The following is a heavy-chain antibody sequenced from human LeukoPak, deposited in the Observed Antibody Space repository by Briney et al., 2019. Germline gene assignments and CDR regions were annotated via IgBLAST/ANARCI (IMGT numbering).Heavy chain of an antibody. J-gene: IGHJ3*02. CDR3: ARDMLRNAFDI. V-gene: IGHV1-69*06. CDR1: GGTFISYA. CDR2: IIPIFGTA. Sequence: SVKVSCKASGGTFISYAISWVRQAPGQGLEWMGGIIPIFGTANYAQKFQGRVTITADKSTSTAYMELSSLRSEDTAVYYCARDMLRNAFDIWGQGTMVTVSS. D-gene: IGHD3-10*02.